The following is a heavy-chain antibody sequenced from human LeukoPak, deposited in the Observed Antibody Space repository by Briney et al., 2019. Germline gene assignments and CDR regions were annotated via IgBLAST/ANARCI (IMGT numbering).Heavy chain of an antibody. V-gene: IGHV4-30-4*01. CDR3: ARDRVGKWLRWGDGWFDP. CDR1: GGSISSGGYY. CDR2: IYYSGST. D-gene: IGHD5-12*01. J-gene: IGHJ5*02. Sequence: PSETLSLTCTVSGGSISSGGYYWSWIRQPSGKGLEWIGYIYYSGSTYYNPSLKSRVTISVDTSKNQFSLKLSSVTAADTAVYYCARDRVGKWLRWGDGWFDPWGQGTLVTVSS.